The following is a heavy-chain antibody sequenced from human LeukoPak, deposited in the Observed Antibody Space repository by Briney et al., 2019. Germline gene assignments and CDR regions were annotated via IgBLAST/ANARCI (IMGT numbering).Heavy chain of an antibody. CDR2: IYYSGST. CDR1: GGSISSGDYY. CDR3: ARLKRSGGPAYYFDD. Sequence: SETLSLTCTVSGGSISSGDYYWGWIRQPPGKGLEWIAYIYYSGSTYYNPSLKSRVAILVDVSKDQFSLELSSVTAADTAVYYCARLKRSGGPAYYFDDWGQGTQVTVSS. D-gene: IGHD3-3*01. V-gene: IGHV4-30-4*08. J-gene: IGHJ4*02.